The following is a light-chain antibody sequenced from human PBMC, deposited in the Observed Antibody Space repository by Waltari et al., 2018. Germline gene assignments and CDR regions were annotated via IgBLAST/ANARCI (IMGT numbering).Light chain of an antibody. J-gene: IGKJ1*01. Sequence: EIVLTQYPGTLSLSPGERATLSCRASQSVSSSYLAWYQQKPCQAPRLLIYGASSRATGIPDRFSGSGSGTDFTLTISRLEPEDFAVYYCQQYGSSSWTFGQGTKVEIK. CDR1: QSVSSSY. V-gene: IGKV3-20*01. CDR2: GAS. CDR3: QQYGSSSWT.